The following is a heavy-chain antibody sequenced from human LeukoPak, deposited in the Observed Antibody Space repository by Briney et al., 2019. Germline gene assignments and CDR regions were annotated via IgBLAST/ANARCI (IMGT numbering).Heavy chain of an antibody. CDR3: APSRDILTGYHPDAFDI. CDR2: ISGSGGGT. D-gene: IGHD3-9*01. V-gene: IGHV3-23*01. J-gene: IGHJ3*02. Sequence: GGSLRLSCAASGFTFSSYAMSWVRQAPGKGLEWVSAISGSGGGTYYADSVKGRFTISRDNSKNTLYLQMNSLRAEDTAVYCCAPSRDILTGYHPDAFDIWGQGTMVTVSS. CDR1: GFTFSSYA.